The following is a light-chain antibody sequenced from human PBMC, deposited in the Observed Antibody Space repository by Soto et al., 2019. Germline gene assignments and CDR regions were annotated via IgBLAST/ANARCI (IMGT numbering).Light chain of an antibody. Sequence: EIVLTQSPGTLSLSPGERASLSCRASQSVYSNSLAWYQQKPGQPPRLLISGTFNRATGIPDRFSGSGSEKDFTLTISRLEPEDFAVYYCHQYATPSYTFGQGTKLEI. CDR1: QSVYSNS. V-gene: IGKV3-20*01. CDR2: GTF. CDR3: HQYATPSYT. J-gene: IGKJ2*01.